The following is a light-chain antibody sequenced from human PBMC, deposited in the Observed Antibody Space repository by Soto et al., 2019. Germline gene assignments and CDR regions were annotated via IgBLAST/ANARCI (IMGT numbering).Light chain of an antibody. J-gene: IGLJ3*02. CDR2: EVS. Sequence: QSAPTQPASVSGSPGQSITISCTGTSSDVGGYNYVSWYQQHPGKAPKLMIYEVSNRPSGVSNRFSGSKSGNTASQTISGLQAEDEDDYYCSSYTSSSTRVFGRGTKLTVL. CDR3: SSYTSSSTRV. CDR1: SSDVGGYNY. V-gene: IGLV2-14*01.